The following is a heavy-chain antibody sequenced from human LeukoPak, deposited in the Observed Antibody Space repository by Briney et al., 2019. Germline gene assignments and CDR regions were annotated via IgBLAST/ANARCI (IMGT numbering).Heavy chain of an antibody. D-gene: IGHD1-26*01. V-gene: IGHV4-30-2*01. CDR2: IYHSGST. CDR1: GGSISSGGYS. Sequence: SQTLSLTCAVSGGSISSGGYSWSWIRQPPGKGLEWIGYIYHSGSTYYNPSLKSRVTISVDRSKNQFSLKLSSVTAADTAVYYCARHIGPAHWSYPFDYWGQGTLVTVSS. CDR3: ARHIGPAHWSYPFDY. J-gene: IGHJ4*02.